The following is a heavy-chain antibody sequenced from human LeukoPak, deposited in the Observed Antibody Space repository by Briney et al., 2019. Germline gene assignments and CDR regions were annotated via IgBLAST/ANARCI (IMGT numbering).Heavy chain of an antibody. CDR1: GYSENFYG. CDR3: ARDHLPMYSSGWNQQDAFDI. D-gene: IGHD6-19*01. Sequence: ASVKVSCKTSGYSENFYGITWVRQVAGQGLEWMGWISAQHGQTEYAPNSQDRVAMTTDTSTSTAYMELRSLRSDDTAVYYCARDHLPMYSSGWNQQDAFDIWGQGTMVTVSS. J-gene: IGHJ3*02. CDR2: ISAQHGQT. V-gene: IGHV1-18*01.